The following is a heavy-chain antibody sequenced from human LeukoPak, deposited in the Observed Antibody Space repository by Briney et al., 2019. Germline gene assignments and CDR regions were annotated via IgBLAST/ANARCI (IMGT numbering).Heavy chain of an antibody. CDR2: ISSSSSYI. CDR3: ARLSGYRYYYYGMDV. J-gene: IGHJ6*02. Sequence: PGGSLRLSCAASGFSFSSYNMGWVRQAPGKGLEWVSSISSSSSYIYYADSMKGRLTISRDNAKNSLYLQMNSLRAEDTAVYYCARLSGYRYYYYGMDVWGQGTTVTVSS. CDR1: GFSFSSYN. D-gene: IGHD5-12*01. V-gene: IGHV3-21*01.